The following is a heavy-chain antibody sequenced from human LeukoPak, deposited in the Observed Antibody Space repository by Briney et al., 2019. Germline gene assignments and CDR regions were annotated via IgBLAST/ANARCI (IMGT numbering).Heavy chain of an antibody. CDR1: GFTFTSSA. D-gene: IGHD2-21*02. J-gene: IGHJ3*02. V-gene: IGHV1-58*02. Sequence: ASVKVSCKASGFTFTSSAMQWVRQARGQRLEWIGWVVVGSGNTNYAQKFQERVTITRDMSTSTAYMELSSLRSEDTAVYYCAAGGVTDDAFDIWGQGTMVTVSS. CDR2: VVVGSGNT. CDR3: AAGGVTDDAFDI.